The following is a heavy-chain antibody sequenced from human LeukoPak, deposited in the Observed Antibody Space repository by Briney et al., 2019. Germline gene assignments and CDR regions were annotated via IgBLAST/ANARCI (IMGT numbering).Heavy chain of an antibody. CDR1: GFSFTSYA. Sequence: GGSLKLSCVASGFSFTSYAMSWVRQAPGKGLEWVSAIRVGGETHYADSVKGRFTISRDNSENNMYLQMSGLRAEDTAVYYCAKGTRDAGYYFDCWGQGTLVTVSS. J-gene: IGHJ4*02. CDR3: AKGTRDAGYYFDC. D-gene: IGHD1-7*01. CDR2: IRVGGET. V-gene: IGHV3-23*01.